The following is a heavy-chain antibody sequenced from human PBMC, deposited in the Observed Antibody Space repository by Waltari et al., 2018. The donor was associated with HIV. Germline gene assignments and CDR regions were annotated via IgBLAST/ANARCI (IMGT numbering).Heavy chain of an antibody. Sequence: QVKLVESGGGVVQPGRSRSLSCAAPGLTFSSYGMHWVRQAPGKERGWVAVIWYDGSNKYYAGSVKGRFIISRDNSENKLYLEMNSLRVEDTAVYYCARRDGYNLVDFWGQGTLVTVSS. J-gene: IGHJ4*02. CDR3: ARRDGYNLVDF. CDR1: GLTFSSYG. V-gene: IGHV3-33*01. D-gene: IGHD5-12*01. CDR2: IWYDGSNK.